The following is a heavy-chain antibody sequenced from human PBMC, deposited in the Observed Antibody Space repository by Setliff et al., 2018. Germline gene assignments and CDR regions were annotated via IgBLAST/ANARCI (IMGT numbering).Heavy chain of an antibody. D-gene: IGHD6-6*01. V-gene: IGHV4-4*08. CDR2: MYTSGTT. Sequence: PSETLSLTCTVSGDSISGDYWSWIRQPPGKGLEWIGYMYTSGTTEYNPSLKSRVTISVDTSKNQFSLKLSSVTAADTAVYFCARRSHLRPYTYWGRGTLVTVSS. CDR3: ARRSHLRPYTY. J-gene: IGHJ4*02. CDR1: GDSISGDY.